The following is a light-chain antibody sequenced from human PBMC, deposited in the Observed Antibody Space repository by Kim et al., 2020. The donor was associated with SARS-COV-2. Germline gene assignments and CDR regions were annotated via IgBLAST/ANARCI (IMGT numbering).Light chain of an antibody. CDR1: QSVSSSY. J-gene: IGKJ4*01. CDR3: QQYGSSPLT. Sequence: PGERATLSGRASQSVSSSYLAWYQQKPGQAPRLLIYGASSRATGIPDRFSGSGSGTDFTLTISRLEPEDFAVYYCQQYGSSPLTFGGGTKVEIK. CDR2: GAS. V-gene: IGKV3-20*01.